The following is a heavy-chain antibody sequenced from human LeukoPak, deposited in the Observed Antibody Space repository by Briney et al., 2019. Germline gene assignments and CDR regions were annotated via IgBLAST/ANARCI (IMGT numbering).Heavy chain of an antibody. J-gene: IGHJ4*02. CDR1: GGTFSSYA. CDR2: IIPIFGTA. D-gene: IGHD1-26*01. Sequence: AASVKVSCKASGGTFSSYAISWVRQAPGQGLEWMGRIIPIFGTANYAQKFQGRVTITADKSTSTAYMELSSLRSEDTAVYYCARVRGSYYLDYWGQGTLVPVSS. V-gene: IGHV1-69*06. CDR3: ARVRGSYYLDY.